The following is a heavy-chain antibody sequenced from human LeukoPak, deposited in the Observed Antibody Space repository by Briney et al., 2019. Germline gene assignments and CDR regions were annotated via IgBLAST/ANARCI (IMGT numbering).Heavy chain of an antibody. CDR3: ARSSGNRSHYIGY. D-gene: IGHD2/OR15-2a*01. CDR2: IYYSGST. J-gene: IGHJ4*02. V-gene: IGHV4-59*08. CDR1: GGSISSYY. Sequence: PSETLSLTCTVSGGSISSYYWSWIRQPPGKGLEWIGYIYYSGSTNYNPFLKSRVTISVDTSKNQFSLKLSSVTAADTAVYYCARSSGNRSHYIGYWGQGTLVTVSS.